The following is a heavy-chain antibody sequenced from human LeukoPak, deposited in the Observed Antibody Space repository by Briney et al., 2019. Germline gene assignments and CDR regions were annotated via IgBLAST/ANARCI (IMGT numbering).Heavy chain of an antibody. Sequence: SETLSLTCTVSGGSVSSGSYYWSWSRQPPGKGLEWIGEINHSGSTNYNPSLKSRVTISVDTSKNQFSLKLSSVTAADTAVYYCARVGDIVVVPAAIYFDYWGQGTLVTVSS. D-gene: IGHD2-2*02. V-gene: IGHV4-39*07. J-gene: IGHJ4*02. CDR1: GGSVSSGSYY. CDR3: ARVGDIVVVPAAIYFDY. CDR2: INHSGST.